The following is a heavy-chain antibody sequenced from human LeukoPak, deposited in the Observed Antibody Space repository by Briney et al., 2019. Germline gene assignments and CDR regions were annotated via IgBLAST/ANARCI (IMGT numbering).Heavy chain of an antibody. J-gene: IGHJ4*02. CDR1: GFTFSSYS. V-gene: IGHV3-66*01. CDR3: ARDSSGSYHFDY. CDR2: IYPGGST. D-gene: IGHD1-26*01. Sequence: GGSLRLSCAASGFTFSSYSMNWVRQAPGKGLEWVSVIYPGGSTYYPDSVKGRFTISRDNSKNTLYLQMNSLRAEDTAVYYCARDSSGSYHFDYWGQGTLVTVSS.